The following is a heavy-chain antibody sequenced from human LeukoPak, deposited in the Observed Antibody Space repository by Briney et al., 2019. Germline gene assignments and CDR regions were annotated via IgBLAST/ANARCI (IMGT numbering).Heavy chain of an antibody. CDR1: GGSFSGYY. CDR3: AREPLRYSSTMAWFDP. CDR2: INHSGST. D-gene: IGHD6-13*01. Sequence: SETLSLTCAVYGGSFSGYYWSWIRQPPGKGLEWIGEINHSGSTNYNPSLKSRVTISVDTSKNQFSLKLSSVTAADTAVYYCAREPLRYSSTMAWFDPWGQGTLVTVSS. J-gene: IGHJ5*02. V-gene: IGHV4-34*01.